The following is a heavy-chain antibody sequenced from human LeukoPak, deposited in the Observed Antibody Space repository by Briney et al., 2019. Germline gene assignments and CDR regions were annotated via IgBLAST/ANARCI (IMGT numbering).Heavy chain of an antibody. Sequence: LWLSCAASGLTSSGEAVSWGPRSPGHEVKGWSAMSTSIGSTSCIASVKARVTISRDKSKHTMYLHMNSLRPEDAAVYYSAEVPAPYSGSYLVNFDYWGQGTPVTVSS. J-gene: IGHJ4*02. D-gene: IGHD1-26*01. V-gene: IGHV3-23*01. CDR3: AEVPAPYSGSYLVNFDY. CDR2: MSTSIGST. CDR1: GLTSSGEA.